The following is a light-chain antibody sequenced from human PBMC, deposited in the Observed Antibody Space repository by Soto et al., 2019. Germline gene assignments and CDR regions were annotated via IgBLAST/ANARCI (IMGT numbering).Light chain of an antibody. J-gene: IGLJ2*01. V-gene: IGLV2-14*03. CDR2: DVS. CDR1: SSDVGGYNY. Sequence: QSALTQPASVSGSPGQSITISCTGTSSDVGGYNYFSWYQHHPGKAPKLMIYDVSNRPSGVSNRFSASKSGNTASLTISGLQSEDEADYYCNSYTSSSTHVVFGGGTKLTV. CDR3: NSYTSSSTHVV.